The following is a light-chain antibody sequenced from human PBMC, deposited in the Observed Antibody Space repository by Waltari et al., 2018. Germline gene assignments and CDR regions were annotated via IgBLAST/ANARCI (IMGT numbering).Light chain of an antibody. CDR2: GAS. J-gene: IGKJ1*01. Sequence: EIVMTQSPATLSVSPGERVTLSCRASQGISSDLAWYQQKPGQAPRLLIFGASTRATGVPARFSGSGSGTEFTLTISSLQSEDFGVYYCQQSKIWPAFGQGTKVEIK. V-gene: IGKV3-15*01. CDR3: QQSKIWPA. CDR1: QGISSD.